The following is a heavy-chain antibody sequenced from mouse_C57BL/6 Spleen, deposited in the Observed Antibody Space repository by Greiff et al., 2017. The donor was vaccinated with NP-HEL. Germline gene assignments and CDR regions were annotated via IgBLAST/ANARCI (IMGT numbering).Heavy chain of an antibody. CDR1: GYTFTSYW. V-gene: IGHV1-52*01. J-gene: IGHJ3*01. D-gene: IGHD2-3*01. CDR2: IDPSDSET. CDR3: ARADGYYAWFAY. Sequence: VQLQQPGAELVRPGSSVKLSCKASGYTFTSYWMHWVKQRPIQGLEWIGNIDPSDSETHYNQKFKDKATLTVDKSSSTAYMQLRSLTSEDSAVYYCARADGYYAWFAYWGQGTLVTVSA.